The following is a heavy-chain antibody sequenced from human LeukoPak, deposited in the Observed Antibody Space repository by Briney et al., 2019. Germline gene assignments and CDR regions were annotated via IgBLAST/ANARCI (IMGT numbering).Heavy chain of an antibody. J-gene: IGHJ6*02. CDR3: AKVTGYRSYYYYYGMDV. D-gene: IGHD3-9*01. CDR2: SSGSGGST. Sequence: GGSLRLSCAASGFTFSSYAMSWVRQAAGKGLEGVSASSGSGGSTYYADSVKGRFTISRDNSKNTLYLQMNSLRAEDTAVYYCAKVTGYRSYYYYYGMDVWGQGTTVTVSS. CDR1: GFTFSSYA. V-gene: IGHV3-23*01.